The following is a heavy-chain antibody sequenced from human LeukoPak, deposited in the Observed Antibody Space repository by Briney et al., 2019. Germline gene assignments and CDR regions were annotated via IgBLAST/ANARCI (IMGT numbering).Heavy chain of an antibody. Sequence: SETLSLTCTVSDGSISSYYWSWIRQPPGKGLEWIGYIYYSGSTNYNPSLKSRVTISVDTSENQFSLKLSSVTAADTAVYYCARCNSGCFNWFDPWGQGTLVTVSS. CDR3: ARCNSGCFNWFDP. J-gene: IGHJ5*02. V-gene: IGHV4-59*08. D-gene: IGHD2-15*01. CDR2: IYYSGST. CDR1: DGSISSYY.